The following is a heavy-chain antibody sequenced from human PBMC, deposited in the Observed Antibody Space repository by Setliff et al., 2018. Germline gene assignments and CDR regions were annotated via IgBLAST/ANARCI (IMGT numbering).Heavy chain of an antibody. CDR3: ARDITKWGYFFDY. D-gene: IGHD3-10*01. CDR2: IQHDGNIK. Sequence: PGGSLRLSCVASGFTFSNYGMHWVRQAPGKGLEWVTYIQHDGNIKHYADSVKGRFTISRDNSKNTLYLQMNSLRAEDTAVYYCARDITKWGYFFDYWGLGTLVTVSS. CDR1: GFTFSNYG. J-gene: IGHJ4*02. V-gene: IGHV3-30*02.